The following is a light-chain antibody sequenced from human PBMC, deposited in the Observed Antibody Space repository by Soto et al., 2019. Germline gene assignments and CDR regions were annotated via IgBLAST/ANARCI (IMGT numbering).Light chain of an antibody. CDR1: SSNIGAGYD. CDR2: GNS. Sequence: QSVLTQPPSVSGAPGRRVTISCTGSSSNIGAGYDVHWYQQLPGTAPKLLIYGNSNRPSGVPDRFSGSKSGTSASLAITGLQAEDEADYYCQSSDSSLNVFGTGTKLTVL. CDR3: QSSDSSLNV. V-gene: IGLV1-40*01. J-gene: IGLJ1*01.